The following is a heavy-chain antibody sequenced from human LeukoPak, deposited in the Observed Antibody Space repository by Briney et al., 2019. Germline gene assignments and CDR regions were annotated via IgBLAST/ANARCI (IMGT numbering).Heavy chain of an antibody. CDR1: GYTFTGYY. V-gene: IGHV1-2*02. CDR2: INPNSGGT. CDR3: ARDEAELDAFDI. J-gene: IGHJ3*02. D-gene: IGHD1-7*01. Sequence: ASVKVSCKASGYTFTGYYMHWVRRAPGQGLEWMGWINPNSGGTNYAQKFQGRVTMTRDTSISTAYMELSRLRSDDTAVYYCARDEAELDAFDIWGQGTMVTVSS.